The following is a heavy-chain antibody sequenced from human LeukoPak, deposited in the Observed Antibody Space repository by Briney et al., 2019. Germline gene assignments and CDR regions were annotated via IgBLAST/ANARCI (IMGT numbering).Heavy chain of an antibody. Sequence: SVTLSLTCAVYGGSFSGYYWSWIRQPPGKGLEWIGEINHSGSTNYNPSLKSRVTISVDTSKNQFSLKLSSVTAADTAVYYCARDTRDYGDYTELDYWGQGTLVTVSS. CDR3: ARDTRDYGDYTELDY. D-gene: IGHD4-17*01. J-gene: IGHJ4*02. CDR2: INHSGST. CDR1: GGSFSGYY. V-gene: IGHV4-34*01.